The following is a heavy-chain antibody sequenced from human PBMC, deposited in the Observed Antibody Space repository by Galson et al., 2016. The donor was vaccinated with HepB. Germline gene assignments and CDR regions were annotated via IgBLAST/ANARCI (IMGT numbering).Heavy chain of an antibody. CDR3: ARYYVAGG. D-gene: IGHD3-10*02. V-gene: IGHV3-23*01. CDR1: GFTFTSCP. Sequence: SLRLSCAASGFTFTSCPMSWVRQAPGKGLEWVSTISAAGDGTYYADSVKGRFTISRDNSKNTMYLQMNGLRAEDTAVYYCARYYVAGGGGRGILVTVSS. J-gene: IGHJ4*02. CDR2: ISAAGDGT.